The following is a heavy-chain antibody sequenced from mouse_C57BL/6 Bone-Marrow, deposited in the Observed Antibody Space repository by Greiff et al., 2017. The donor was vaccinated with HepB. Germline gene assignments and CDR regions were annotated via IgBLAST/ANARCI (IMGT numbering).Heavy chain of an antibody. Sequence: EVNVVESGGGLVQSGRSLRLSCATSGFTFSDFYMEWVRQAPGKGLEWIAASRNKANDYTTEYSASVKGRFIVSRDTSQSILYLQMNALRAEDTAIYYCARDYYGSSSWYFDVWGTGTTVTVSS. J-gene: IGHJ1*03. CDR1: GFTFSDFY. CDR3: ARDYYGSSSWYFDV. V-gene: IGHV7-1*01. CDR2: SRNKANDYTT. D-gene: IGHD1-1*01.